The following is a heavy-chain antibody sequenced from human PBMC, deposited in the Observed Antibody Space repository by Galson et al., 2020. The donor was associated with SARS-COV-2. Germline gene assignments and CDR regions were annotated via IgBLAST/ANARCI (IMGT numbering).Heavy chain of an antibody. CDR2: IYYSGST. V-gene: IGHV4-39*07. CDR1: GGTISNSSYY. CDR3: ARETYYDYIWGSYPTGDFDY. J-gene: IGHJ4*02. D-gene: IGHD3-16*02. Sequence: SETLSLTCTVSGGTISNSSYYWGWIRQPPGKGLEWIGSIYYSGSTYYNPSLKSRVTISVDTSKNQFSLKLSSVTAADTAVYYCARETYYDYIWGSYPTGDFDYWGQGTLVTVSS.